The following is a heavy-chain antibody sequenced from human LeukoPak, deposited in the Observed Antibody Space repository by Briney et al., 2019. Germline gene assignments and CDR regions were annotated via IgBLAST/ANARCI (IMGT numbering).Heavy chain of an antibody. J-gene: IGHJ4*02. D-gene: IGHD1-26*01. Sequence: SETLSLTCTVSGDSISSYYWNWIRQPPGKGLEWIGYIYYSGSTNYNSSLKSRVTISLDTSKNQFSLKLTCVTAADTAMYYCARASSGSRLTDYWGQGTLVTVSS. CDR1: GDSISSYY. CDR2: IYYSGST. CDR3: ARASSGSRLTDY. V-gene: IGHV4-59*01.